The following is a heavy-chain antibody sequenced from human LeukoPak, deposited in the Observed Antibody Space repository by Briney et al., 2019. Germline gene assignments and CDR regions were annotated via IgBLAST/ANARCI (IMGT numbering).Heavy chain of an antibody. CDR2: IYYSEST. Sequence: PSETLSLTCTVSGGSISRYYGSWTRQPPGKGLEWIGYIYYSESTNYNPSFKSRVTISVDTSKYKFYVKPSTVPAADTAEYCGARGYESSGYYYYYYMDVWGKGTTVTVSS. J-gene: IGHJ6*03. V-gene: IGHV4-59*01. D-gene: IGHD3-22*01. CDR3: ARGYESSGYYYYYYMDV. CDR1: GGSISRYY.